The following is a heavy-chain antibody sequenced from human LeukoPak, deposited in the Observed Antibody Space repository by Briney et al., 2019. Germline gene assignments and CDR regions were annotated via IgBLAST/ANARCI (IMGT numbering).Heavy chain of an antibody. J-gene: IGHJ5*02. V-gene: IGHV3-43*02. CDR2: LSGDGGST. CDR3: AKESQYYYDSSGLLYNWIDP. Sequence: GGSLRLSCAASGFTFDDYAIHWVRQAPGKGLEWVSLLSGDGGSTYYADSVKGRFTISRDNSKNSLYLQMNSLRTEDTALYYCAKESQYYYDSSGLLYNWIDPWGQGTLVTVSS. D-gene: IGHD3-22*01. CDR1: GFTFDDYA.